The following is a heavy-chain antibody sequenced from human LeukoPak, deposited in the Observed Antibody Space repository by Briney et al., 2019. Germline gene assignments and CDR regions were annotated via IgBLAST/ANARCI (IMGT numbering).Heavy chain of an antibody. Sequence: ASVKVSCKASGYTFTSYGINWVRQAPGQGREWMGWISAYNGNTNYAQKLPGRVTMTTDTSTSTAYMELRSLRSDDPAVYYCAREVPYDSSVYYQPFDYWGQGTLVTASS. CDR2: ISAYNGNT. CDR1: GYTFTSYG. V-gene: IGHV1-18*01. J-gene: IGHJ4*02. D-gene: IGHD3-22*01. CDR3: AREVPYDSSVYYQPFDY.